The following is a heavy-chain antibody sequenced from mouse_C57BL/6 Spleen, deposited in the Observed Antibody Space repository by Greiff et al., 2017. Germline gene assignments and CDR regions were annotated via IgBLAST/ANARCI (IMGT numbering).Heavy chain of an antibody. V-gene: IGHV2-2*01. CDR2: IWSGGST. CDR1: GFSLSSSG. J-gene: IGHJ3*01. CDR3: ARNSSGTGFAY. D-gene: IGHD4-1*01. Sequence: QVQLQQSGPGLVQPSQSLSITCTASGFSLSSSGVHWVRQSPGKGLEWLGRIWSGGSTDYNAAFVSRLSISKDNSKSQVFYKMNRLQADDTAIYYCARNSSGTGFAYWGQGTLVTVSA.